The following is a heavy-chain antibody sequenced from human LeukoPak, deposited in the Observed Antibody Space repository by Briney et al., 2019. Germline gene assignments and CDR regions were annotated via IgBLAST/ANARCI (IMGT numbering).Heavy chain of an antibody. CDR3: ARAGGGGELLKDYYYYYMDV. V-gene: IGHV1-18*01. J-gene: IGHJ6*03. Sequence: ASVKVSCKASGYTFTSYGISWVRQATGQGLEWMGWISAYNGNTNYAQKLHGRATMTTDTSTSTASLELRSLSSDDPTGSYFARAGGGGELLKDYYYYYMDVWGKGTTVTVSS. D-gene: IGHD1-26*01. CDR1: GYTFTSYG. CDR2: ISAYNGNT.